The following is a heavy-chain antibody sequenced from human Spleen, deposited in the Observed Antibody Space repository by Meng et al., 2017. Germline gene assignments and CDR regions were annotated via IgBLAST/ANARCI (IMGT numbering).Heavy chain of an antibody. J-gene: IGHJ1*01. V-gene: IGHV4-4*02. CDR2: IYYTGNT. CDR1: GGSISSSNW. D-gene: IGHD3-9*01. CDR3: ASGILTGYVTFQR. Sequence: QVQLQASGPGLVKPSGTLSLTCAVSGGSISSSNWWSWVRQPPGKGLEWIGYIYYTGNTDYNPSLKSRVTISVDTSKNQFSLKLSSMTAADTAVYYCASGILTGYVTFQRWGQGTLVTVSS.